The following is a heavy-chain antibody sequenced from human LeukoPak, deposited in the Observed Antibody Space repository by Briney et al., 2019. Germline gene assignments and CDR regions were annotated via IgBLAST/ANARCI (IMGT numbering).Heavy chain of an antibody. CDR2: ISFDVSNK. J-gene: IGHJ6*02. D-gene: IGHD2-15*01. V-gene: IGHV3-30*18. CDR3: AKVISGYCSSGRCFNGMDV. Sequence: PGRALRLSCAASGVTFSRYGMHCGREGPGKGVWWVSVISFDVSNKYYAESVRGRVTISLENSKNTRYLQMNALRDESTAVYYCAKVISGYCSSGRCFNGMDVWRQGTTVTVSS. CDR1: GVTFSRYG.